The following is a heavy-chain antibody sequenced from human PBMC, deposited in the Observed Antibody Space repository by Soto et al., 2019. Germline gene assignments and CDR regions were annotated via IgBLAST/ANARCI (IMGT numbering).Heavy chain of an antibody. Sequence: PGGSLRLSCAASGFTFSDYYMSWIRQAPGKGLEWVSYISSSGSTIYYADSVKGRFTMSRDNAKNSLYLQMNSLRAEDTAVYYCARDRRTTATTEWGHYYHYWGPGTMLTVSS. J-gene: IGHJ4*02. CDR3: ARDRRTTATTEWGHYYHY. CDR2: ISSSGSTI. V-gene: IGHV3-11*01. D-gene: IGHD4-17*01. CDR1: GFTFSDYY.